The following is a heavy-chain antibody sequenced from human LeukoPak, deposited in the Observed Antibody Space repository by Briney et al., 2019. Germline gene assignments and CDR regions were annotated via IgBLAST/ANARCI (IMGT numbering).Heavy chain of an antibody. Sequence: PSETLSLTCTVSGGSISSSSYYWGWIRQPPGKGLEWIGSIYYSGSTYYNPSLKSRLTISADTSKNQFSLKLSSVTAADSAVYYCARQSISSRRAFDIWGQGTMVTVSS. CDR1: GGSISSSSYY. V-gene: IGHV4-39*01. CDR2: IYYSGST. D-gene: IGHD6-6*01. CDR3: ARQSISSRRAFDI. J-gene: IGHJ3*02.